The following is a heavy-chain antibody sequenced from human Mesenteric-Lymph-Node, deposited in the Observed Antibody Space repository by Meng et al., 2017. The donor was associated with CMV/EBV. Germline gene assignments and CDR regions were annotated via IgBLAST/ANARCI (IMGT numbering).Heavy chain of an antibody. D-gene: IGHD3-10*01. V-gene: IGHV4-34*01. J-gene: IGHJ4*02. Sequence: YGGSFSGYYWSWIRQPPGKGLEWIGEINHSGSTNYNPSLKSRVTISVDTSKNQFSLKLSSVTAADTAVYYCARGYYYGSGSYYSPDFWGQGTLVTVSS. CDR3: ARGYYYGSGSYYSPDF. CDR2: INHSGST. CDR1: GGSFSGYY.